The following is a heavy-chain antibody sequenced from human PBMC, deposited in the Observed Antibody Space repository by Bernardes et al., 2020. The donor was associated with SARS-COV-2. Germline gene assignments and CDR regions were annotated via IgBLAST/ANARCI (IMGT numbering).Heavy chain of an antibody. CDR2: INSYGSST. D-gene: IGHD1-26*01. CDR1: AFTFSSYL. Sequence: GSLRLSYAASAFTFSSYLIHWVRPAPGKGLVWVSSINSYGSSTSYADSVKGRFTISRDNAKNTLYLQMNSLRAEDTAVYYCARDLGNSGPYYYYGMDVWGQGTTVTVSS. V-gene: IGHV3-74*01. CDR3: ARDLGNSGPYYYYGMDV. J-gene: IGHJ6*02.